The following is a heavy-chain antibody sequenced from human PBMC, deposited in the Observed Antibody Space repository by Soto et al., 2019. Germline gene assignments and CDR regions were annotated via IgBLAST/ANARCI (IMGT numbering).Heavy chain of an antibody. Sequence: SETLSLTCAVSGGSMSSFSWSWIRQPPGKGLEFIGSISHSGRSEYNPSLKDRIILSVDVSKNQFSLNLKSMKAADTAVYYCARVAMENYYDTWSGSTSYALDVWGQGTTVTVSS. CDR2: ISHSGRS. J-gene: IGHJ6*02. CDR1: GGSMSSFS. CDR3: ARVAMENYYDTWSGSTSYALDV. V-gene: IGHV4-59*13. D-gene: IGHD3-3*01.